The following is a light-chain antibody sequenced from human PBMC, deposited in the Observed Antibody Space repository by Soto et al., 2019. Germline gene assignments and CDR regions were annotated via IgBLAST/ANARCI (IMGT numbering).Light chain of an antibody. CDR2: DVS. CDR1: SSDVGNYNY. J-gene: IGLJ1*01. CDR3: SSYPSGSTPWV. V-gene: IGLV2-14*03. Sequence: QSVLTQPTSVSGSPGQSIIISCTGTSSDVGNYNYVSWYQHHPGKAPKLMICDVSDRPSGVSNRFSGSKSGNTASLTISGLQAEDQADSYCSSYPSGSTPWVFGTGTKVTVL.